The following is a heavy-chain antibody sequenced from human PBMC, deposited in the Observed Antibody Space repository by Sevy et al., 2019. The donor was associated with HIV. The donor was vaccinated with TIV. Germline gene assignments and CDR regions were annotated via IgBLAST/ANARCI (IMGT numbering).Heavy chain of an antibody. Sequence: GGSLRLSCAASGFTFSNYFINWVRQAPGKELEWVSSISTGSSYIFYADSVKGRFTISRDNAKNSLYLHMNSLRAEDSAVYYCARGDYYGSLYYLDYWGPGTLVTVSS. CDR3: ARGDYYGSLYYLDY. CDR2: ISTGSSYI. V-gene: IGHV3-21*04. CDR1: GFTFSNYF. J-gene: IGHJ4*02. D-gene: IGHD3-10*01.